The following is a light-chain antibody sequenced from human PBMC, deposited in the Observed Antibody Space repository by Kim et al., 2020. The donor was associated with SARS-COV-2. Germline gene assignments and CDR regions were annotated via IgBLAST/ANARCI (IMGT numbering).Light chain of an antibody. V-gene: IGLV2-11*03. CDR3: CSYGGTYNV. CDR1: SRDVGGYNY. Sequence: PGQSITISCTGTSRDVGGYNYVSWYQQHPGKAPKFMIYDVSERPSGVPDRFSGSKSGNTASLTISGLQAEDEADYYCCSYGGTYNVFGTGTKVTVL. J-gene: IGLJ1*01. CDR2: DVS.